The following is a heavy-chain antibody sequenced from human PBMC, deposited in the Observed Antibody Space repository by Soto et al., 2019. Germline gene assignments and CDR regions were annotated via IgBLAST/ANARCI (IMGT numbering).Heavy chain of an antibody. CDR1: GDSITSSYY. CDR2: SFHTGTT. CDR3: ARARIAPRTFDG. D-gene: IGHD3-16*01. V-gene: IGHV4-4*02. J-gene: IGHJ4*02. Sequence: QVQLQESGPGLVKPSGTLSVTCEVSGDSITSSYYWNWVRQPPGKGLEWIGESFHTGTTNYNPSLESRVIISVDTSKNHFSLKLTSVTAADSAVYYCARARIAPRTFDGWGQGSLVTVSS.